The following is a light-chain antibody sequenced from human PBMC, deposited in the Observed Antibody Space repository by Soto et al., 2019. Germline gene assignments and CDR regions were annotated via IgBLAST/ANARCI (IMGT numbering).Light chain of an antibody. CDR2: EVS. J-gene: IGLJ1*01. Sequence: QSVLTQPASVSGSPGQSITISCTGTSSDVGAYNFVSWYRQHPDTAPKLMIYEVSNRPSGVSNRFSGSKSGNTASLTISGLQAEDEADYYCSSYTTSSTPLYVFGTGTKLTVL. CDR1: SSDVGAYNF. V-gene: IGLV2-14*01. CDR3: SSYTTSSTPLYV.